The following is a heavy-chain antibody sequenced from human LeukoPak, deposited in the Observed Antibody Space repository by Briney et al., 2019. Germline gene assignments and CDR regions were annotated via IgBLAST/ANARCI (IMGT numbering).Heavy chain of an antibody. Sequence: GGSLRLSCAASGFTFSSYWMHWVRQAPGKGLVWVSRVKSDGSVTNYADSVRGRFTISRDNAKNTLYLQMNSLRAEDTAVYYCAMFSYVSGTTISWGQGTLVTVSS. CDR1: GFTFSSYW. D-gene: IGHD1-20*01. V-gene: IGHV3-74*01. CDR2: VKSDGSVT. CDR3: AMFSYVSGTTIS. J-gene: IGHJ4*02.